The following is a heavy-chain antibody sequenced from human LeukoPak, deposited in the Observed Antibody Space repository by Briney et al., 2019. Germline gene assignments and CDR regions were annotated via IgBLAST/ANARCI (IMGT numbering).Heavy chain of an antibody. J-gene: IGHJ4*02. Sequence: ASVTVSFKASGYTFTSYDINWVRQATGQGLEWMGWMNPNSGNTGYAQKFQGRVTITRNTSISTAYMELSSLRSEDTAVYYCARNRDGYNSFDYWGQGTLVTVSS. D-gene: IGHD5-24*01. CDR2: MNPNSGNT. V-gene: IGHV1-8*03. CDR3: ARNRDGYNSFDY. CDR1: GYTFTSYD.